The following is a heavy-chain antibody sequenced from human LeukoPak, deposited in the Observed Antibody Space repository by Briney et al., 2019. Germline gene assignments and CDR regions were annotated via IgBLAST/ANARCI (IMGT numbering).Heavy chain of an antibody. D-gene: IGHD3-22*01. Sequence: GGSLRLSCAASGFTFSSYWMHWVRQAPGKGLVWVSRINSEGSSATYADSVKGRFTISRDNANNTLYLQMNSLRAEDTAVYYCVSWSSLGSGYYIDYWGQGTLVTVSS. CDR3: VSWSSLGSGYYIDY. V-gene: IGHV3-74*01. CDR2: INSEGSSA. CDR1: GFTFSSYW. J-gene: IGHJ4*02.